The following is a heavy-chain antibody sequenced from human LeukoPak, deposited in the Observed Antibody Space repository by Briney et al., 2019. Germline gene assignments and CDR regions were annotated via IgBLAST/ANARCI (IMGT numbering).Heavy chain of an antibody. V-gene: IGHV4-34*01. D-gene: IGHD4-17*01. CDR2: INHSGST. J-gene: IGHJ4*02. Sequence: SETLSLTCAVYGGSFSGYYWSWIRQPPGKGLEWIGEINHSGSTNYNPSLKSRVTISVDTSKNQFSLKLSSVTAADTAVYYCARGYYGAVDYWGQGTLSPSPQ. CDR3: ARGYYGAVDY. CDR1: GGSFSGYY.